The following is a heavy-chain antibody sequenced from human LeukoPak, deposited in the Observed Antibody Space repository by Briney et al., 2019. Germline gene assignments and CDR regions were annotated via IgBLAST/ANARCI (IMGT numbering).Heavy chain of an antibody. V-gene: IGHV3-23*01. CDR1: GFSFSNNA. CDR2: VSGSGGST. D-gene: IGHD3-3*01. J-gene: IGHJ4*02. CDR3: AKDRVFGILIGGGFDY. Sequence: GGSLRLSCAASGFSFSNNAMNWGRQAPGKGLEWDSGVSGSGGSTKYADSVKGRFTISRDNSKNTLYLQMSSVRVEDTAVYYCAKDRVFGILIGGGFDYWGQGTQLIVSS.